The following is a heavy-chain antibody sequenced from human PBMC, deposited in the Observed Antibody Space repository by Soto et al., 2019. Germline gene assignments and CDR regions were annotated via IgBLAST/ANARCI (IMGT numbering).Heavy chain of an antibody. J-gene: IGHJ3*02. CDR2: IYHSGST. CDR3: ARDPYCSSTSCYVGGGGAFDI. CDR1: GGSISSSSYY. V-gene: IGHV4-31*02. D-gene: IGHD2-2*01. Sequence: PSETLSLTCTVSGGSISSSSYYWSWIRQHPGKGLEWIGYIYHSGSTYYNPSLKSRVTISVDTSKNQFSLKLSSVTAADTAVYYCARDPYCSSTSCYVGGGGAFDIWGQGTTVTVSS.